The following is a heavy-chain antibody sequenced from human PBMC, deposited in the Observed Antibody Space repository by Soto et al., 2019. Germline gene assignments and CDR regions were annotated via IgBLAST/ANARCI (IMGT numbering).Heavy chain of an antibody. CDR3: ARACGEIYYYRLVA. CDR2: INHSGST. J-gene: IGHJ6*04. V-gene: IGHV4-34*01. Sequence: PGKGLEWIGEINHSGSTNYNPSLKSRVTISVDTSKNQFSLKLSSETAADTAVYYCARACGEIYYYRLVAWFMGTTVTVSA. D-gene: IGHD6-25*01.